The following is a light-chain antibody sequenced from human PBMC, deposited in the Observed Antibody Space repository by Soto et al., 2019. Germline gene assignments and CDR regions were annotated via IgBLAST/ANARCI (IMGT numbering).Light chain of an antibody. CDR2: DAI. J-gene: IGKJ4*01. CDR1: QNIHNH. Sequence: DKLMSQSPATLSVSPGERVTLSCRASQNIHNHMSWFLQKPGQTPRLLIYDAIIRAPDVPARFSGSRSGPEFTLTINSLQSEDFAIYYCQPYNNWPLTFGGGTKV. CDR3: QPYNNWPLT. V-gene: IGKV3-15*01.